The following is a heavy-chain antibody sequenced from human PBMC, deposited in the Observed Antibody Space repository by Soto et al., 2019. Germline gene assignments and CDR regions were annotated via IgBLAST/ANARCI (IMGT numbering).Heavy chain of an antibody. Sequence: QVQLMQSGAEVKKPGSSVRVSCKASGGTFNNYAISWGRQAPGQGLEWMGGIIGIFGIANYAQRFQGRFTITADESTSTANMELTSLTFEDTAIDYCERGSGSYFDYWVQGTLFTVCS. J-gene: IGHJ4*02. CDR2: IIGIFGIA. D-gene: IGHD1-26*01. CDR3: ERGSGSYFDY. CDR1: GGTFNNYA. V-gene: IGHV1-69*01.